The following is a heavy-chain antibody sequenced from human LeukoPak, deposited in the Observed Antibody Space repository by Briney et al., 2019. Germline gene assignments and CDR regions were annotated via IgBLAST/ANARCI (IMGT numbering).Heavy chain of an antibody. CDR3: ARIAAAGKNWFDP. V-gene: IGHV4-39*01. J-gene: IGHJ5*02. Sequence: SETLSLTCNVSGGYISSSSYYWGWIRQPPGKGLEWIGSIYYSGSTYYNPSLKSRVTISVDTSKNQFSLKLSSVTAADTAVYYCARIAAAGKNWFDPWGQGTLVTVSS. D-gene: IGHD6-13*01. CDR1: GGYISSSSYY. CDR2: IYYSGST.